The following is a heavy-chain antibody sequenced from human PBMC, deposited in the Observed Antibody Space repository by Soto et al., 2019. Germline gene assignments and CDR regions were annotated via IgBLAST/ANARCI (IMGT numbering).Heavy chain of an antibody. Sequence: AGCLRLSCAASGFTLSSYGMHVVRQAPGKGLEWVAVIWYDGSNKYYADSVKGRFTISRDNSKNTLYLQMNSLRAEDTAVYYCARDEYSYGLTEYYYYYGMDVWGQGTTVTVSS. J-gene: IGHJ6*02. D-gene: IGHD5-18*01. CDR2: IWYDGSNK. V-gene: IGHV3-33*01. CDR1: GFTLSSYG. CDR3: ARDEYSYGLTEYYYYYGMDV.